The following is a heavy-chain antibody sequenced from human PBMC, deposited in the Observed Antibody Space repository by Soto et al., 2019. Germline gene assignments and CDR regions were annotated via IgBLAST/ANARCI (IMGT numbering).Heavy chain of an antibody. D-gene: IGHD6-6*01. Sequence: GESLKISCKGSGYGFTSYWISWVRQMPGKGLEWMGRIDPSDSYTNYSPSFQGHVTISADKSISTAYLQWSSLKASDTAMYYCARRYSSSDGMDVWGQGTTVTVSS. CDR1: GYGFTSYW. CDR3: ARRYSSSDGMDV. V-gene: IGHV5-10-1*01. J-gene: IGHJ6*02. CDR2: IDPSDSYT.